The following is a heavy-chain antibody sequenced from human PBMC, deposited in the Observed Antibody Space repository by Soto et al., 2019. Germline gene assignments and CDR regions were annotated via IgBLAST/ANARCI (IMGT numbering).Heavy chain of an antibody. J-gene: IGHJ5*02. Sequence: QVQLQESGPGLVKPSQTLSLTCSVSGGSISSIDYFWSWIRQPPGKGLEWIGFIYHTGTTYYNPSLRSRVTISIDTSKSQCSMKLNSVTAADTAVYYCARVMAAMQNWLDHWGQGTLVTVSP. D-gene: IGHD2-2*01. CDR1: GGSISSIDYF. CDR2: IYHTGTT. V-gene: IGHV4-30-4*01. CDR3: ARVMAAMQNWLDH.